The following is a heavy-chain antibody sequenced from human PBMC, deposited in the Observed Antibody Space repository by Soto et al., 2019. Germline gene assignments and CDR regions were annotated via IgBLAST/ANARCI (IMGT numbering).Heavy chain of an antibody. J-gene: IGHJ4*02. Sequence: GGSLRLSCAASGFTFSNYWMHWVRQAPGKGLVWVSHINSDGSSTTYADSVKGRFTISRDNAKNTLYLQMNSLRAEDTAIYYCARDIAVAAPDYWGQGTLVTVSS. V-gene: IGHV3-74*01. D-gene: IGHD6-19*01. CDR2: INSDGSST. CDR3: ARDIAVAAPDY. CDR1: GFTFSNYW.